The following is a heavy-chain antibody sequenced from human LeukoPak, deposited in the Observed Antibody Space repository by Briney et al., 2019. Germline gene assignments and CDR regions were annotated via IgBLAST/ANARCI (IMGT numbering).Heavy chain of an antibody. Sequence: PGGSLRLSCSASGFTLTAFVMSWVRQAPGKGPEWVASISGNADIISHADSVKGRFTISRDISKNILYLQMDSLRGDDTAVYYCAKDGGNYYDTEGDYLMRSYMDVWGKGTTVTVSS. D-gene: IGHD3-22*01. V-gene: IGHV3-23*01. CDR1: GFTLTAFV. CDR3: AKDGGNYYDTEGDYLMRSYMDV. CDR2: ISGNADII. J-gene: IGHJ6*03.